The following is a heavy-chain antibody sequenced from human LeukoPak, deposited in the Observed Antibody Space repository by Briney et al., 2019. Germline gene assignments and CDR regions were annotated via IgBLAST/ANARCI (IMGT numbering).Heavy chain of an antibody. CDR2: ISSSSSYI. J-gene: IGHJ4*02. Sequence: GGSLRLSCAASGFTFSSYSMNWARQAPGKGLEWVSSISSSSSYIYYADSVKGRFTISRDNAKNSLYLQMNSLRAEDTAVHYCARSSDIAVVPAAPPDYWGQGTLVTVSS. D-gene: IGHD2-2*01. CDR1: GFTFSSYS. V-gene: IGHV3-21*01. CDR3: ARSSDIAVVPAAPPDY.